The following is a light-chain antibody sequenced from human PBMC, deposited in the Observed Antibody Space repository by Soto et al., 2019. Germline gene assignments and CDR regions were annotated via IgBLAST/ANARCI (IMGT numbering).Light chain of an antibody. CDR2: DAS. CDR1: QSISTY. Sequence: DIQMTQSPSSLSASVGNRVTITCRASQSISTYLNWYQKKPGKAPNLLISDASRLQSGVPSRFSGSGGGTDFTLSISSVQPEDFATYFCQQSYMDPITFGQGTRLEIK. CDR3: QQSYMDPIT. J-gene: IGKJ5*01. V-gene: IGKV1-39*01.